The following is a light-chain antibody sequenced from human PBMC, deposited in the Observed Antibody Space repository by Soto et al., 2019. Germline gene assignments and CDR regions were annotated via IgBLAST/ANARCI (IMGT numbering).Light chain of an antibody. CDR3: QQYYSTLALT. CDR1: QSVLYSSNNKNY. V-gene: IGKV4-1*01. CDR2: WAS. Sequence: DIVMTQSPDSLAVSLGERATINCKSSQSVLYSSNNKNYLAWYQQKPGQPPKLLIYWASTRESGVPDRFSGSGSGTDVTLTISSLQAEDGAVYYCQQYYSTLALTFGGGTKVEIK. J-gene: IGKJ4*01.